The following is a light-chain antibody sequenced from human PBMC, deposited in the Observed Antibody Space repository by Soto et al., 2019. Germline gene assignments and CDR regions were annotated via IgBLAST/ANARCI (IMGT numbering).Light chain of an antibody. Sequence: EIVLTQSPATLSLSPGERATLSCRASQSVSSYLAWYQQKPGQAPRLLIFGASTRAAGFPDRFSGSGSGTDFTLTISSLQAEDVAVYYCQQYYNIPKTFGQGTKVDIK. CDR3: QQYYNIPKT. V-gene: IGKV3D-15*01. J-gene: IGKJ1*01. CDR2: GAS. CDR1: QSVSSY.